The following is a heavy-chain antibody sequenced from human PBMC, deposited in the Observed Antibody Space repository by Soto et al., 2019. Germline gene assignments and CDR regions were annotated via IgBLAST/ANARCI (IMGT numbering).Heavy chain of an antibody. Sequence: EQLVESGGTLVQPGGSRRLSCVRSGFTFRNHWMQWVRQAPGLGLEGVSRISTDGSFTTYADSVKGRFTISRDNAKNTVYLQMNSLRVEDTALYYCARPRSKSSSGFDLWGQGTMVTVSS. V-gene: IGHV3-74*03. CDR2: ISTDGSFT. D-gene: IGHD2-2*01. J-gene: IGHJ3*01. CDR3: ARPRSKSSSGFDL. CDR1: GFTFRNHW.